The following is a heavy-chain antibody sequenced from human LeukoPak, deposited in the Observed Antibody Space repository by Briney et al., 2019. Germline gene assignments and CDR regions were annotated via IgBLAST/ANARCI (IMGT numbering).Heavy chain of an antibody. J-gene: IGHJ4*02. Sequence: GGSLRLSCAASGFTFSSYWMHWVRQVPGKGLVWVSRINSDGSSTSYADSVKGRFTISRDNAKNTLYLQMHSLRAEDAAVYYCARTRLSGFDYGGIDYWGQGTLVTVSS. CDR3: ARTRLSGFDYGGIDY. CDR1: GFTFSSYW. V-gene: IGHV3-74*01. CDR2: INSDGSST. D-gene: IGHD5-12*01.